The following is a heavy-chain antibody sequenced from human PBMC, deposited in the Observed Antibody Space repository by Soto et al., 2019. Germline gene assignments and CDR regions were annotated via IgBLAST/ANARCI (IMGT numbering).Heavy chain of an antibody. CDR1: GYTLTELS. V-gene: IGHV1-24*01. CDR2: FDPEDGET. D-gene: IGHD2-15*01. J-gene: IGHJ4*02. CDR3: ARDWEWGELD. Sequence: GASVKVSCKVSGYTLTELSMHWVRQAPGKGLEWMGGFDPEDGETIYAQKFQGRVTMTRDTSASTAYMELSSLRSEDTAVYYCARDWEWGELDWGQGTLVTVSS.